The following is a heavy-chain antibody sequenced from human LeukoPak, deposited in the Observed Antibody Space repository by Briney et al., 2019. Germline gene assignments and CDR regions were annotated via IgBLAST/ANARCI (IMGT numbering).Heavy chain of an antibody. V-gene: IGHV3-23*01. CDR2: ISGSGGST. CDR1: GFTFSSYA. Sequence: PGGSLRLSCAASGFTFSSYAMSWVRHAPGKGLVWVSAISGSGGSTYYADSVKGRFTISRDNSKNTLYLQMNSLRAEDTAVYYCATAEDIVVVPAASDFDYWGQGTLVTVSS. D-gene: IGHD2-2*01. J-gene: IGHJ4*02. CDR3: ATAEDIVVVPAASDFDY.